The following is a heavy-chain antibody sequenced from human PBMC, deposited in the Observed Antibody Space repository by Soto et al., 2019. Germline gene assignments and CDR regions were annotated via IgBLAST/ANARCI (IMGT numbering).Heavy chain of an antibody. CDR2: ILNDGTTT. CDR3: ATWRGGYTYGLDH. D-gene: IGHD5-18*01. Sequence: EVQLVESGGGLVQPGGSLRLSCTASGFTFSNQWLHWVRQAPGKGLMWISRILNDGTTTNYANSVKGRVTVSIDNAKKTMSLKMNDLSAEDTAVYYCATWRGGYTYGLDHWGQGTPVTVSS. CDR1: GFTFSNQW. J-gene: IGHJ4*02. V-gene: IGHV3-74*01.